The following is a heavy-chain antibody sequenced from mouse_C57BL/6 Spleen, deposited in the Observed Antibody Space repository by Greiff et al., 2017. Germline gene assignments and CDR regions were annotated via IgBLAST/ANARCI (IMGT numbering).Heavy chain of an antibody. J-gene: IGHJ4*01. V-gene: IGHV5-6*01. D-gene: IGHD1-2*01. CDR2: ISSGGRCP. Sequence: EVNLVESGGDLVKPGGSLKLSCAASGFTFSSYGMSWVRQTPDKRLEWVATISSGGRCPYYQDSVKGRFTISRYNAKNTLYLQMSSLKSEDTSMYYCARHGTTARMDYWGQGTSVTVSS. CDR1: GFTFSSYG. CDR3: ARHGTTARMDY.